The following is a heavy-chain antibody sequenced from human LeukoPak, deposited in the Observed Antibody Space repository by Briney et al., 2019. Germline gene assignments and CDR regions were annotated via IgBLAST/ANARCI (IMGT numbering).Heavy chain of an antibody. V-gene: IGHV3-9*01. Sequence: PGGSLRLSCAASGFTFDDYAMQWVRQAPGKGLEWVSGISWNSNTKGYADSVKGRFTISRDNAKHSLYLQMDSLRPEDTALYYCAKDIVGSAMTGIDYWGQGTLVTVSS. CDR3: AKDIVGSAMTGIDY. CDR2: ISWNSNTK. D-gene: IGHD1-1*01. J-gene: IGHJ4*02. CDR1: GFTFDDYA.